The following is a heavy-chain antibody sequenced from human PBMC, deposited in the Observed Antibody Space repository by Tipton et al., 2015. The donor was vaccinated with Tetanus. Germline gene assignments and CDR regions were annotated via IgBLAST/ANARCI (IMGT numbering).Heavy chain of an antibody. Sequence: SLRLSCAASGFIFSSYGIHWVRQAPGKGLEWLAVSWYDGTDKYYADSVKGGFTISRDNSKNTLYLQMNSPRAEDTALYYCAREGGCSGGSCFSGDFDTWGQGTQVTVSS. D-gene: IGHD2-15*01. CDR3: AREGGCSGGSCFSGDFDT. J-gene: IGHJ4*02. CDR1: GFIFSSYG. V-gene: IGHV3-33*01. CDR2: SWYDGTDK.